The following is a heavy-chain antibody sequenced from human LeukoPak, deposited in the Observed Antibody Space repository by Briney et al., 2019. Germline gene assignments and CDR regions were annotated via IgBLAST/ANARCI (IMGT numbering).Heavy chain of an antibody. J-gene: IGHJ3*02. CDR1: GGSISSGSYG. CDR2: IFTSGSI. V-gene: IGHV4-61*02. CDR3: ARDLMVRGVNIDRYDAFDI. D-gene: IGHD3-10*01. Sequence: SQTLSLTCTVSGGSISSGSYGWSRLRQPAWNGLEWFGRIFTSGSINYNPSLKRRVTISVDTSKNQFSLKLSSVTAADTAVYYCARDLMVRGVNIDRYDAFDIWGQGTMVTVSS.